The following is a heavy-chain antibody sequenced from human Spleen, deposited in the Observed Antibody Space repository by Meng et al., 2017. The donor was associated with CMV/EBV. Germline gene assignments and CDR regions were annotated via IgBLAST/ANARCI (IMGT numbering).Heavy chain of an antibody. Sequence: GGSLRLSCAVSGFTFSSYAMSWVRQAPGKGLEWVSTISASGVSTFYADSVKGRFTVSRDNSRNTLYLQMSSLRAEDTALYYCAKAGQQLNPYSFDYWGQGTLVTVSS. V-gene: IGHV3-23*01. CDR1: GFTFSSYA. J-gene: IGHJ4*02. CDR3: AKAGQQLNPYSFDY. CDR2: ISASGVST. D-gene: IGHD6-13*01.